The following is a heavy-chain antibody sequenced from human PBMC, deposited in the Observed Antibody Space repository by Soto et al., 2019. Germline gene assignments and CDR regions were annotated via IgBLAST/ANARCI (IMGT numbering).Heavy chain of an antibody. Sequence: PSETLSLTCTVSGGSVSSGYFFWSWVRQPPGKGLEWIGYIDYSGSTNYNPSLKSRVTMSVDTSKNRFSLKLSSVTTADTAVYYCARVVQKDGGLLSNYYSGVDVWGQGTTVTVSS. CDR2: IDYSGST. V-gene: IGHV4-61*01. J-gene: IGHJ6*02. CDR3: ARVVQKDGGLLSNYYSGVDV. CDR1: GGSVSSGYFF. D-gene: IGHD1-26*01.